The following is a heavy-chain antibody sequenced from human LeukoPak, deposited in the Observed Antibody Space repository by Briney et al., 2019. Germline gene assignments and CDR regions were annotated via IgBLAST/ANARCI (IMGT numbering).Heavy chain of an antibody. D-gene: IGHD2-2*01. CDR1: GYPCTGYY. J-gene: IGHJ4*02. CDR3: ARLADCSSSSCRSFDY. V-gene: IGHV1-2*02. Sequence: ASVKVSCKASGYPCTGYYLHWERQAPGHGLEWMGWINPNSGFTNYAQKFQGRVTMTRDTSISTAYMELSRLRSDDTAVYYCARLADCSSSSCRSFDYWGQGTLVTVSS. CDR2: INPNSGFT.